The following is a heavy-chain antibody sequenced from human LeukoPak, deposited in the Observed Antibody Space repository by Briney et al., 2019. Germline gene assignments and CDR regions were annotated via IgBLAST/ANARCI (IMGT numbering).Heavy chain of an antibody. D-gene: IGHD4-17*01. Sequence: GGSLRLSCAASGFTFSSYAMHWVRQAPGKGLEWVAVISYDGSNKYYADSVKGRFTISRDNSKNTLYLQMNSLRAEDTAVYYCARESTLRDASDIWGQGTMVTVSS. V-gene: IGHV3-30-3*01. J-gene: IGHJ3*02. CDR2: ISYDGSNK. CDR3: ARESTLRDASDI. CDR1: GFTFSSYA.